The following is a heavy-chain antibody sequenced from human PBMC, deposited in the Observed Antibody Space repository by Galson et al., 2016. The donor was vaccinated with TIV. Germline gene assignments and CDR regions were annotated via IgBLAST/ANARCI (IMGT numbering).Heavy chain of an antibody. V-gene: IGHV3-21*01. CDR3: ARDRDYYDSSSYSPDAFDM. J-gene: IGHJ3*02. Sequence: SLRLSCAASGFIFRRYSMNWVRQAPGKGLEWVPTISSSSDYRFYADSVKGRLTISRDNARNSLQLQINSLRVEDTAVYYCARDRDYYDSSSYSPDAFDMWGQGPMVTVSS. CDR1: GFIFRRYS. CDR2: ISSSSDYR. D-gene: IGHD3-22*01.